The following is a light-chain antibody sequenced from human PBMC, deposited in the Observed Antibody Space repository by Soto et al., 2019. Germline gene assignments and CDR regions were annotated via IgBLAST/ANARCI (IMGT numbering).Light chain of an antibody. CDR3: ETWESNTQV. CDR2: LEGSGSY. Sequence: VLTQSSSASASLGSSVKLTCTLSSGHSSYIIAWHQQQPGKAPRYLMKLEGSGSYNKGSGVPDRFSGSSSGADRYLTISNLQFEDEADYYCETWESNTQVFGTGTQLTVL. CDR1: SGHSSYI. V-gene: IGLV4-60*02. J-gene: IGLJ1*01.